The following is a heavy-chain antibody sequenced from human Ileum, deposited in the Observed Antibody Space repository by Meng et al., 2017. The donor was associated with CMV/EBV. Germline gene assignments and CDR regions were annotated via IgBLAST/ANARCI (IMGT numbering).Heavy chain of an antibody. CDR1: GFSLSSVGVG. V-gene: IGHV2-5*02. J-gene: IGHJ4*02. CDR2: ISWDDDT. Sequence: QITLKESGPTVVKPTQTLTLPCTFSGFSLSSVGVGVGWIRQPPGKALEWLALISWDDDTRYSPSLKTRLTITKDTSKNQVVLTMTNMDPVDTATYYCAHNTPSRFNYWGQGTLVTVSS. D-gene: IGHD5-18*01. CDR3: AHNTPSRFNY.